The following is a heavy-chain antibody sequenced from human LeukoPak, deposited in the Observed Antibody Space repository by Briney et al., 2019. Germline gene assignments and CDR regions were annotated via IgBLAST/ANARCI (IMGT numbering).Heavy chain of an antibody. CDR3: ARGSLSSGWYYFQH. CDR1: GGSISSYY. Sequence: SETLSLTCTVSGGSISSYYWSWIRQPPGKGLEWIGYIYYSGSTNYNPSLKSRVTISVDTSKNQFSLKLSSVTAADTAVHYCARGSLSSGWYYFQHWGQGTLVTVSS. V-gene: IGHV4-59*01. J-gene: IGHJ1*01. D-gene: IGHD6-19*01. CDR2: IYYSGST.